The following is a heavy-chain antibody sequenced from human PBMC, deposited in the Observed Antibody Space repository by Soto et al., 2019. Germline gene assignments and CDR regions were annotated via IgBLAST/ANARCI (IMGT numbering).Heavy chain of an antibody. V-gene: IGHV2-5*02. CDR1: GFSLSTTGVG. Sequence: QITLKESGPTLVKPTQTLTLTCTFSGFSLSTTGVGVGWIRQPPGKALEWLALIYWDDDKRYNPSLKSRLTITKDTSKNQVVFTMTNMDPVDTATYYCVQSRCGGDCLQSYSSHSYYGLDVWGQGTTVTVSS. D-gene: IGHD2-21*01. CDR3: VQSRCGGDCLQSYSSHSYYGLDV. J-gene: IGHJ6*02. CDR2: IYWDDDK.